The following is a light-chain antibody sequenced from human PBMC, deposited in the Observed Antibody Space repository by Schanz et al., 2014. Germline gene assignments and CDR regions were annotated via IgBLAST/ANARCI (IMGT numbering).Light chain of an antibody. V-gene: IGKV3-20*01. CDR3: QHYGTSPGT. CDR2: GAS. Sequence: EIVLTQSPGTLSLSPGERATLSCRASQSVDSVYLAWYQQKPGQAPRLLIYGASSRATGTPDRFSGSASGTDFTLTINIVEPEDFAVYYCQHYGTSPGTFGRGTKVEV. CDR1: QSVDSVY. J-gene: IGKJ1*01.